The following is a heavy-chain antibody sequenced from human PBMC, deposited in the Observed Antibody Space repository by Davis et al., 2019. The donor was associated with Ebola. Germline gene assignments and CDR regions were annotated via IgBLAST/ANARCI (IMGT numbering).Heavy chain of an antibody. V-gene: IGHV3-23*01. J-gene: IGHJ4*02. CDR2: ITGSGRNT. D-gene: IGHD3-22*01. CDR3: AKHTMTVVVIDNFDY. CDR1: GFTFRTYA. Sequence: PGGSLRLSCAASGFTFRTYAMSWVRQAPGKGLEWVAAITGSGRNTYYADSVKGRFTISRDTSKDTVYLQMNSLRAEDTAVYYCAKHTMTVVVIDNFDYWGQGTPVTVSS.